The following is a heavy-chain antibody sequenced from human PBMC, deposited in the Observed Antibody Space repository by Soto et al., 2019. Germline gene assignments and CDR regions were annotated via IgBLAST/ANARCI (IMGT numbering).Heavy chain of an antibody. J-gene: IGHJ4*02. CDR3: ARLTKGPSSYGYVAY. D-gene: IGHD5-18*01. V-gene: IGHV4-39*01. CDR1: GCSISSSSYH. CDR2: ADYGGNT. Sequence: PSETLSHTCTGSGCSISSSSYHGGWILQPPGKGLEWIGSADYGGNTYYTPSLKSRGTISVDTSKTQFSLRLSSVTAADTASYYCARLTKGPSSYGYVAYWRQGTPLTVSS.